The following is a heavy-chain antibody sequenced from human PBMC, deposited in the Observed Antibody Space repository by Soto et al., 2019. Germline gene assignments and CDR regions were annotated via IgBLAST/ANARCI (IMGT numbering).Heavy chain of an antibody. CDR3: ARARITMIVVVRDAFDI. CDR2: INPNSGGT. V-gene: IGHV1-2*02. J-gene: IGHJ3*02. CDR1: GYTFTGYY. Sequence: GASVKVSFKASGYTFTGYYMHWVRQAPGQGLEWMGWINPNSGGTNYAQKFQGRVTMTRDTSISTAYMELSRLRSDDTAVYYCARARITMIVVVRDAFDIWGQGTMVTVSS. D-gene: IGHD3-22*01.